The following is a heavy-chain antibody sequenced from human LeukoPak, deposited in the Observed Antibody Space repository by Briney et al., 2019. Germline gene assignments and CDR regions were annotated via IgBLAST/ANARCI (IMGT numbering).Heavy chain of an antibody. J-gene: IGHJ5*02. V-gene: IGHV1-24*01. D-gene: IGHD4-17*01. CDR1: GYTLTELS. CDR2: FDPEDGET. CDR3: ATYRRDYGDYVTNWYDP. Sequence: GASVKVSCKVSGYTLTELSMHWVRQAPGKGLEWMGGFDPEDGETIYAQKFQGRVTMTEDTSTDTAYMELSSLRSEDTAVYYCATYRRDYGDYVTNWYDPWGQGTLVTVSS.